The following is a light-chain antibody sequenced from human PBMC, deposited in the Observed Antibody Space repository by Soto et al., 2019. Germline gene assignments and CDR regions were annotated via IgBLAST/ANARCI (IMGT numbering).Light chain of an antibody. V-gene: IGKV1-6*01. Sequence: IQMTQSPSTLSGSVGDRVIITCRASEDIRDDLGWYQQKAGKAPKLLIYAASSLQSGVPSRFSGSGSGTDFTLTINSLQPEDFATYYCVQDFNYPQTFGHGTKVDIK. CDR3: VQDFNYPQT. CDR2: AAS. CDR1: EDIRDD. J-gene: IGKJ1*01.